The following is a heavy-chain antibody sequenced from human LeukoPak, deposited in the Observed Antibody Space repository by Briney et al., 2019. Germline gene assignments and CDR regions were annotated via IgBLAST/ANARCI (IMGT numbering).Heavy chain of an antibody. J-gene: IGHJ6*03. Sequence: GGSLRLSCAASGFTFSSYAMSWVRPAPGKGLEWVSAICGSGGSTYYADSVKGRFTISRDNSKNTLYLQMNSLRAEDTAVYYCAKGQQRYVYYYMDVWGKGTTVTVSS. V-gene: IGHV3-23*01. CDR2: ICGSGGST. D-gene: IGHD6-13*01. CDR3: AKGQQRYVYYYMDV. CDR1: GFTFSSYA.